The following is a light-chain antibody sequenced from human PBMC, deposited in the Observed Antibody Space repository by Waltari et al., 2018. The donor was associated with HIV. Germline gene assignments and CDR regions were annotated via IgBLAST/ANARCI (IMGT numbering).Light chain of an antibody. J-gene: IGLJ1*01. V-gene: IGLV1-47*01. CDR2: RHD. Sequence: QSALTQPPSASDLPGQSLNISCSGNNSNIGSTFVFCYLQLPGAAPSLLVYRHDQRPSVVDDLFSGSRSRTSASLVIRGLRADDAAYYYCASCDDGLSGHVFGTGTTVSVL. CDR3: ASCDDGLSGHV. CDR1: NSNIGSTF.